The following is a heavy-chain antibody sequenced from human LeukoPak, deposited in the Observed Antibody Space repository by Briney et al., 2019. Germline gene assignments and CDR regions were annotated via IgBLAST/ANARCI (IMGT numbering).Heavy chain of an antibody. V-gene: IGHV4-59*08. CDR1: GGSISSYY. CDR3: ARRRPYMYYFDY. Sequence: PSETLSLTCTVSGGSISSYYWSWIRQSRGKGLEWIGYIYNSGSANYNPSLKRRVIISVDTSKNQFSSEQSSVTAADTAGYYCARRRPYMYYFDYWGQGTLVTVSS. CDR2: IYNSGSA. J-gene: IGHJ4*02. D-gene: IGHD2-2*02.